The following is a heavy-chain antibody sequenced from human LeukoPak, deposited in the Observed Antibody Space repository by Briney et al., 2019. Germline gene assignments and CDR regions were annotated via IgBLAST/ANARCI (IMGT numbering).Heavy chain of an antibody. Sequence: SETLSLTCAVYGGSFSGYYWSWIRQPPGKGLEWIGEINHSGSTNYNPSLKSRVTISVDTSKNQFSLKLSSVTAADTAVYYCARYNTIPGNDYWGQGTLVTVSS. CDR3: ARYNTIPGNDY. D-gene: IGHD3-3*01. V-gene: IGHV4-34*01. CDR1: GGSFSGYY. J-gene: IGHJ4*02. CDR2: INHSGST.